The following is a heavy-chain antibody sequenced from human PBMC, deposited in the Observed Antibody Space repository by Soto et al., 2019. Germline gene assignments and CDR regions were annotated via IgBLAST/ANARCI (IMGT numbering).Heavy chain of an antibody. J-gene: IGHJ5*02. Sequence: PGESLKISCKASGYTFTCYYMHWVRQDPGQGLEWMGWINPNSGGTNYAQKFQGWVTMTRDTSISTAYMELSRLRSDDTAVYYCARALPDTAMVTHWFDPWGQGTLVTVSS. CDR1: GYTFTCYY. CDR3: ARALPDTAMVTHWFDP. D-gene: IGHD5-18*01. V-gene: IGHV1-2*04. CDR2: INPNSGGT.